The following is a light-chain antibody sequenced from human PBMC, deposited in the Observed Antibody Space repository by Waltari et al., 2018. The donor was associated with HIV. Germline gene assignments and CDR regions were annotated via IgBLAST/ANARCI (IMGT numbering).Light chain of an antibody. V-gene: IGKV3-20*01. J-gene: IGKJ1*01. Sequence: EIVLTQSPGTLSLSPGERATLSCRARQTIGSSYLAWYQQKPGQAPRLLIFGASTRATGIPDRFSGSGAGTDFTLTISRLEPEDFAVYYCQHFGSSRTFGQGTKVEIK. CDR3: QHFGSSRT. CDR2: GAS. CDR1: QTIGSSY.